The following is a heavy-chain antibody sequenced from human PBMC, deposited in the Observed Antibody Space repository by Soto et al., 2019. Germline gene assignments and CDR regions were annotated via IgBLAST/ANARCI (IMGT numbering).Heavy chain of an antibody. CDR1: GDSISTNSAA. D-gene: IGHD6-13*01. J-gene: IGHJ4*02. V-gene: IGHV6-1*01. CDR2: TYYRSKWYG. CDR3: AREYNSSLDY. Sequence: SQTLSLTCAISGDSISTNSAAWTWIRQSPSRGLEWLGRTYYRSKWYGDYALSVKSRITINPDTSKNQFSLQLNSVTLEDTAVYYCAREYNSSLDYWGQGTLVTVSS.